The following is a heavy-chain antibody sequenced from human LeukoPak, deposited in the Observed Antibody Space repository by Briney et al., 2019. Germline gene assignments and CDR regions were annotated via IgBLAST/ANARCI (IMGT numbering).Heavy chain of an antibody. V-gene: IGHV3-74*01. CDR3: ARSHASYSSSWRFSYYFDY. CDR2: INNDGSNT. CDR1: GFTFSTYY. J-gene: IGHJ4*02. Sequence: GDSLRLSCAASGFTFSTYYMSWVRHAPGKGLVWVSRINNDGSNTRYADSVKGRFTISRDNAKNSLYLQMNSLRDEDTAVYFCARSHASYSSSWRFSYYFDYWGQGTQVTVSS. D-gene: IGHD6-13*01.